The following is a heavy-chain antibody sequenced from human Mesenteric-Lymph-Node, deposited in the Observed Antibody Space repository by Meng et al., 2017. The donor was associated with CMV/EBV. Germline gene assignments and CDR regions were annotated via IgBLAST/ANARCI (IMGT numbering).Heavy chain of an antibody. CDR3: ARGRLQQRGAYYYYGMDV. CDR1: AGTFSSYA. V-gene: IGHV1-69*05. CDR2: IIPIFGTA. J-gene: IGHJ6*02. D-gene: IGHD4-11*01. Sequence: SVKVSCKASAGTFSSYAISWVRQAPGHGLEWMGGIIPIFGTANYAQKYQGRVTITTVESTSTAYMELSSLRSEDTAVYYCARGRLQQRGAYYYYGMDVWGQGTTVTVSS.